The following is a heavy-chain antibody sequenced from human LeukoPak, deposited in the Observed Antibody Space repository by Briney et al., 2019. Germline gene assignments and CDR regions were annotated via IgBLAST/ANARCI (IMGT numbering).Heavy chain of an antibody. Sequence: GGSLRLSCVGSEFTFSNYAMSWVRQAPGRGLEWVSSISGNGGGTYYADSVKGRFTISRDNSRNTLYLQMNSLRAEDTALYYCAKDRPQYCSSVSCYVFDSWGQGTLVTVSS. V-gene: IGHV3-23*01. CDR1: EFTFSNYA. CDR2: ISGNGGGT. D-gene: IGHD2-2*01. J-gene: IGHJ4*02. CDR3: AKDRPQYCSSVSCYVFDS.